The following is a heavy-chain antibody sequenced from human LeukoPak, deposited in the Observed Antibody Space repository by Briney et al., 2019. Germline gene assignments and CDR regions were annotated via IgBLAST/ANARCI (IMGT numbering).Heavy chain of an antibody. V-gene: IGHV1-69*01. J-gene: IGHJ4*02. CDR3: ARGWINGHLDY. CDR1: GGTFSSCA. CDR2: IIPIFGTA. Sequence: ASVKVSCKASGGTFSSCAISWVRQAPGQGLEWMGGIIPIFGTANYPQKFQGRVTITADESTSAAYMELSSLRSEDTAVYYCARGWINGHLDYWGQGTLVTVSS. D-gene: IGHD2-2*03.